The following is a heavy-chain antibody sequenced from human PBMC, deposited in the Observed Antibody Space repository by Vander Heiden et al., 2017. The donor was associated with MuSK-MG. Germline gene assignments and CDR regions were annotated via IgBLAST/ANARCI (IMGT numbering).Heavy chain of an antibody. J-gene: IGHJ4*02. CDR1: GYNFSNYW. Sequence: EVQLVQSGAELNKPGESLKISCKGSGYNFSNYWVGWVRQRPGKGLEWMGIIYPGDSDIRDSPSFKGQVTMSADKSISTAYLQWSSLQASDTAIYYCARRSVAALDYWGQGTLVTVAS. CDR3: ARRSVAALDY. CDR2: IYPGDSDI. D-gene: IGHD6-13*01. V-gene: IGHV5-51*01.